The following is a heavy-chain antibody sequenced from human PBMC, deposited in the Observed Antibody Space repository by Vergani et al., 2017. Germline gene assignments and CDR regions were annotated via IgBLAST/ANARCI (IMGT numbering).Heavy chain of an antibody. Sequence: EVQLLESGGGLVQPGGSLRLSCAASGFTFSSYAMSWVRQAPGKGLEWVSAISGSGGSTYYADSVKGRFTISRDNAKNSLYLQMNSLRAEDTAVYYCARAQYYYDSSGYYAYYYYYYMDVWGKGTTVTVSS. V-gene: IGHV3-23*01. CDR2: ISGSGGST. D-gene: IGHD3-22*01. CDR1: GFTFSSYA. J-gene: IGHJ6*03. CDR3: ARAQYYYDSSGYYAYYYYYYMDV.